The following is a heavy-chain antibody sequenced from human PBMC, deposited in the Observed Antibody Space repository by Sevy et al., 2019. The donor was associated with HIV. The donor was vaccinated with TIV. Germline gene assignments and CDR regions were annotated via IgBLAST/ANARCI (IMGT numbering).Heavy chain of an antibody. D-gene: IGHD3-3*01. CDR2: IWYDGSNK. J-gene: IGHJ6*02. CDR3: ARGPSSHYDFWSGYPPDYYYGMDV. V-gene: IGHV3-33*01. CDR1: GFTFSSYG. Sequence: GVSLRLSCAASGFTFSSYGMHWVRQAPGKGLEWVAVIWYDGSNKYYADSVKGRFTISRDNSKNTLYLQMNSLRAEDTAVYYCARGPSSHYDFWSGYPPDYYYGMDVWGQGTTVTVSS.